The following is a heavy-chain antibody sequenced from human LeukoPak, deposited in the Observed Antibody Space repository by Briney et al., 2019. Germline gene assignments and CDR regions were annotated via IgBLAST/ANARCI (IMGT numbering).Heavy chain of an antibody. CDR3: ARGRGFNWNYAFDY. D-gene: IGHD1-7*01. V-gene: IGHV4-39*01. J-gene: IGHJ4*02. CDR1: GGSISSSSYY. CDR2: IYYSGST. Sequence: PSETLSLTCTVSGGSISSSSYYWGWIRQPPGKGLEWIGSIYYSGSTYYNPSLKSRVTISVDTSKNQFSLKLSSVTAADTAVYYCARGRGFNWNYAFDYWGQGTLVTVSS.